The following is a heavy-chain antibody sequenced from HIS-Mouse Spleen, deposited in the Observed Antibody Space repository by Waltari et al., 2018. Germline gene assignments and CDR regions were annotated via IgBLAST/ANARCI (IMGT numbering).Heavy chain of an antibody. CDR2: ISYDGSNK. Sequence: GGGVVQPGRSLRLSCAASGFTFSSYAMHWVRQAPGKGLEWVAVISYDGSNKYYADSVKGRFTISRDNSKNTLYLQMNSLRAEDTAVYYCARGFVDTAMVDYWGQGTLVTVSS. CDR1: GFTFSSYA. CDR3: ARGFVDTAMVDY. V-gene: IGHV3-30-3*01. J-gene: IGHJ4*02. D-gene: IGHD5-18*01.